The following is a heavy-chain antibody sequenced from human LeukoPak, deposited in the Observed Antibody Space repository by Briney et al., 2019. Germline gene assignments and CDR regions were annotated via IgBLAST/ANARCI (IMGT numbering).Heavy chain of an antibody. Sequence: GGSLRLSCAASGFTFSSYAMSWVRQAPGKGLEWVSAISGSGGSTYYAGSVKGRFTISRDNSKNTLYLQMNSLRAEDTAVYYCAKDLGVVPAAIGYFDYWGQGTLVTVSS. CDR3: AKDLGVVPAAIGYFDY. J-gene: IGHJ4*02. D-gene: IGHD2-2*02. CDR2: ISGSGGST. V-gene: IGHV3-23*01. CDR1: GFTFSSYA.